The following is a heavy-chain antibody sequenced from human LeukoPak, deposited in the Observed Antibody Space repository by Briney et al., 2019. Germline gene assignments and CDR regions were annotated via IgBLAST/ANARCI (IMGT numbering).Heavy chain of an antibody. CDR2: ISYDGSNK. Sequence: PGGSLRLSCAASGFTFSSYAMHWVRQAPGKGLEWVAVISYDGSNKYYADSVKGRFTISRDNAKNSLYLQMNSLRAEDTAVYYCAREGRAADYYYMDVWGKGTTVTISS. D-gene: IGHD6-13*01. V-gene: IGHV3-30*04. CDR1: GFTFSSYA. J-gene: IGHJ6*03. CDR3: AREGRAADYYYMDV.